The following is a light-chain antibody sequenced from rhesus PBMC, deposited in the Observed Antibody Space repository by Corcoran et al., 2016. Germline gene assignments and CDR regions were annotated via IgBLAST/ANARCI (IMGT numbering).Light chain of an antibody. J-gene: IGKJ1*01. Sequence: DIQMTQSPSSLSASVGDRVTITCRASQDISSFLNWYHQKPGKAPQLLIFFATRLERGVPSRFSGSGSGTEFTLTISSLQPEYFATYYCHQYNDLPWTFGQGTKVDIK. V-gene: IGKV1-32*01. CDR1: QDISSF. CDR3: HQYNDLPWT. CDR2: FAT.